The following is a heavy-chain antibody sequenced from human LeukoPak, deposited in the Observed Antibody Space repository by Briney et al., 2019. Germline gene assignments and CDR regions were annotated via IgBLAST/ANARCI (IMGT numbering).Heavy chain of an antibody. CDR3: ARKLAGANFDF. CDR1: GGSLSRDY. Sequence: PSETLSLTCTVSGGSLSRDYWNWFRQPPGKGLEWIGYIYYSGTTIYNSSLKSRVAISGDTSKSQFSLKLTSVTAADTAVYYCARKLAGANFDFWGQGTLVTVSS. D-gene: IGHD1-14*01. J-gene: IGHJ4*02. CDR2: IYYSGTT. V-gene: IGHV4-59*08.